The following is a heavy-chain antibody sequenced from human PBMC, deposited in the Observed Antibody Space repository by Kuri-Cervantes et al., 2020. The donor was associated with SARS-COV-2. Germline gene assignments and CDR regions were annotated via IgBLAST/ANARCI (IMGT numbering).Heavy chain of an antibody. Sequence: GESLKISCKGSGYSFTSYWIGWVRQMPGKGLEWMEIIYPGDSDTRYSPSFQGQVTISADKSISTAYLQWSSLKASDTAMYYCARQSGAIFGPNWFDPWGQGTLVTVSS. D-gene: IGHD3-3*01. CDR2: IYPGDSDT. CDR3: ARQSGAIFGPNWFDP. CDR1: GYSFTSYW. V-gene: IGHV5-51*01. J-gene: IGHJ5*02.